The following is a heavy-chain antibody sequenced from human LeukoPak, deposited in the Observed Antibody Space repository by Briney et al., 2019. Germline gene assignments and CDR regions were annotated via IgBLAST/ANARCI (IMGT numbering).Heavy chain of an antibody. CDR2: INSDGSST. CDR1: GFTFSYDW. D-gene: IGHD5-18*01. Sequence: GRSLRLSCTASGFTFSYDWMHWVRQAPGKGLVWVSRINSDGSSTSYADSVKGRFTISRDNAKNTLYLQMNSLRAEDTAVYYCARGRVTAMDVWGQGTTVTVSS. J-gene: IGHJ6*02. V-gene: IGHV3-74*01. CDR3: ARGRVTAMDV.